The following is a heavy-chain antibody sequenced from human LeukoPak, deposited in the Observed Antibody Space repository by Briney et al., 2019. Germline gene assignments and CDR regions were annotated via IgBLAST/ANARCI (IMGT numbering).Heavy chain of an antibody. Sequence: SQTLCLTCTVSGVSISSGGYYWSWIRQHPGKGLEWIGYIYYSGSTYYNPSLKSRVTISVDTTKNQFSLKLSSVTAADTAVYYCARDATFVSTSYYYYYGMDVWGKGTTVTVSS. CDR2: IYYSGST. V-gene: IGHV4-31*03. D-gene: IGHD2-2*01. CDR3: ARDATFVSTSYYYYYGMDV. CDR1: GVSISSGGYY. J-gene: IGHJ6*04.